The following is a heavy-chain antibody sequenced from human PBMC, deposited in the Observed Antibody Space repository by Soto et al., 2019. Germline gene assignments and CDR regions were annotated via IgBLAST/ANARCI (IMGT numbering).Heavy chain of an antibody. D-gene: IGHD2-15*01. CDR2: ISGSGGST. Sequence: GGFLRLSCAASGFTFSSYAMSWVRQAPGKGLEWVSAISGSGGSTYYADSVKGRFTISRDNSKNTLYLQMNSLRAEDTAVYYCAKGPHIVVVVAATINWGQGTLVTVSS. J-gene: IGHJ4*02. CDR1: GFTFSSYA. CDR3: AKGPHIVVVVAATIN. V-gene: IGHV3-23*01.